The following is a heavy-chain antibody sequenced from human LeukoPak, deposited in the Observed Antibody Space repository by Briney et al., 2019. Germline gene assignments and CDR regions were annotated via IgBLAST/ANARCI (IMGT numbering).Heavy chain of an antibody. Sequence: SETLSLTCTVSGDSISTYYWNWIRQPPGKGLEWVGYTHYSGNTNYNPSLKNRVTISVDTSKNQFSLKLSSVTAADTAVYYCARDQDADSGIWFDPWGQGTLVTVSS. CDR2: THYSGNT. V-gene: IGHV4-59*01. CDR3: ARDQDADSGIWFDP. J-gene: IGHJ5*02. D-gene: IGHD4-17*01. CDR1: GDSISTYY.